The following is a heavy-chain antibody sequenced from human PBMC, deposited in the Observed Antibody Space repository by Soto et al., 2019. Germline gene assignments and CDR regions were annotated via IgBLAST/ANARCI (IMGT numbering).Heavy chain of an antibody. J-gene: IGHJ6*02. V-gene: IGHV1-69*01. Sequence: QVQLVQSGAEVKKPGSSVKVSCKASGGTFSSYAISWVRQAPGQGLEWMGGIIPISGTANYAQKFLGRVTITADESTRTAYMELSSLRSEDTAVYYCARSQGSSTSLEIYYYYYYGMDVWGQGTTVTVSS. CDR2: IIPISGTA. D-gene: IGHD2-2*01. CDR3: ARSQGSSTSLEIYYYYYYGMDV. CDR1: GGTFSSYA.